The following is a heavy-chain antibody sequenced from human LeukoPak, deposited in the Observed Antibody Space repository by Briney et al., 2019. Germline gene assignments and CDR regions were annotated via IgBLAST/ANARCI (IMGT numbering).Heavy chain of an antibody. V-gene: IGHV3-33*01. CDR1: GFIFSSFG. CDR3: ARVGDYENSGSQPFDY. J-gene: IGHJ4*02. D-gene: IGHD3-22*01. Sequence: GGSLRLSCAASGFIFSSFGMHWVRQAPGKGLEWVAVMWHDGSYKYYVDSVKGRFTISRDNAKNTLYLQMNNLRVEDTAVYYCARVGDYENSGSQPFDYWGQGTLVTVSS. CDR2: MWHDGSYK.